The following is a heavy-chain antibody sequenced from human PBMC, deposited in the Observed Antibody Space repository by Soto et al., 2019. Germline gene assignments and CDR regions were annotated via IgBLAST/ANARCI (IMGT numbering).Heavy chain of an antibody. CDR3: ARYKVGGSGSYYNAWFDP. V-gene: IGHV4-30-4*01. Sequence: SETLSLTCTVSGDSIDNDDYYWSWIRQPPGKGLEWIGYISNSGGTFHNPSLRGRLSMSIDTSKNQFSLRLTSVTAADTAVYYCARYKVGGSGSYYNAWFDPWGQGTLVTVSS. D-gene: IGHD3-10*01. CDR2: ISNSGGT. J-gene: IGHJ5*02. CDR1: GDSIDNDDYY.